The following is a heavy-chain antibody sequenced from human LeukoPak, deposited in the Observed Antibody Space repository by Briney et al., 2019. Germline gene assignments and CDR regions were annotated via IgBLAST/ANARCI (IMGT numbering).Heavy chain of an antibody. V-gene: IGHV4-59*01. J-gene: IGHJ4*02. CDR2: IYHSGTT. D-gene: IGHD3-9*01. Sequence: SETLSLTCTVSGGSISSYYWSWIRQPPGKGLEWIGSIYHSGTTYYNPSLKSRVAISVDTSNNQVSLNLSSVTAADTAIYYCAGSRGLRYFDWLPAFDYWGQGILVTVSS. CDR1: GGSISSYY. CDR3: AGSRGLRYFDWLPAFDY.